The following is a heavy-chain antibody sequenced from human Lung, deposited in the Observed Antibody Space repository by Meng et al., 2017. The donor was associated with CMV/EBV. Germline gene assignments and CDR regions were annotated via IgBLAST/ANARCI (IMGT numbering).Heavy chain of an antibody. J-gene: IGHJ4*02. V-gene: IGHV1-18*01. CDR1: RYTFTADD. CDR2: IHPYSGST. CDR3: ARDEGATPFDY. Sequence: SRRASRYTFTADDISWVQQAPGQRLEWMGWIHPYSGSTNYAQNLQGTVTMTTDTSTGAAYMDLRSLRSDDTAVYYCARDEGATPFDYWGQGTLVTVSS. D-gene: IGHD1-26*01.